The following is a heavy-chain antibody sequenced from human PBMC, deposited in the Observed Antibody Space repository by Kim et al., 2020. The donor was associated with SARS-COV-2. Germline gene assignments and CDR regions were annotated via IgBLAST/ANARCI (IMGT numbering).Heavy chain of an antibody. CDR1: GGSISSSSYY. D-gene: IGHD3-22*01. Sequence: SETLSLTCTVSGGSISSSSYYWGWIRQPPGKGLEWIGSIYYSGSTYYNPSLKSRVTISVDTSKNQFSLKLSSVTAADTAVYYCARDLWDSSGYLVDYWG. CDR3: ARDLWDSSGYLVDY. V-gene: IGHV4-39*07. CDR2: IYYSGST. J-gene: IGHJ4*01.